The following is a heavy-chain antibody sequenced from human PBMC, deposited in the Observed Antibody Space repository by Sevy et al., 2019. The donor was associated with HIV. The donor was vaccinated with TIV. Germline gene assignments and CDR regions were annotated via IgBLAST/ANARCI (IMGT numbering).Heavy chain of an antibody. J-gene: IGHJ4*02. CDR1: EFAFNIHN. V-gene: IGHV3-21*01. D-gene: IGHD6-13*01. CDR3: ARTFSFSWYDY. Sequence: GGSLRLSCVASEFAFNIHNMSWVRQAPGKGLEWVSSISTSSNNIYYADSVEGRVTISRDNAKNSLYLQMNSLRAEDTAVYYCARTFSFSWYDYWGQGTLVTVSS. CDR2: ISTSSNNI.